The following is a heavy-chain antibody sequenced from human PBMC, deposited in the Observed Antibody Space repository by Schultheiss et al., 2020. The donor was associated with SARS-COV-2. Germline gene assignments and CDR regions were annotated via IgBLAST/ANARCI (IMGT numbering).Heavy chain of an antibody. V-gene: IGHV3-21*05. Sequence: GGSLRLSCAASGFTFSSYEMNWVRQAPGKGLEWVSYISSSSSYIYYADSVKGRFTISRDNAKNSLYLQMNSLRAEDTAVYYCARGRGYCSGGSCYPNWFDPWGQGTLVTVAS. D-gene: IGHD2-15*01. CDR2: ISSSSSYI. J-gene: IGHJ5*02. CDR3: ARGRGYCSGGSCYPNWFDP. CDR1: GFTFSSYE.